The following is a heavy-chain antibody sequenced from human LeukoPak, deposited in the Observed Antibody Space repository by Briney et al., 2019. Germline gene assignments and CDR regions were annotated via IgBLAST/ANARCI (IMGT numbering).Heavy chain of an antibody. V-gene: IGHV1-18*04. CDR1: GYTLTNYG. Sequence: ASVKVSCKASGYTLTNYGITWVRQAPGHGLEWMGWISGYNGNTNYAQILQGRVTMTTDTSTGTAYMELRSLRSDDTAMYYCARSGYYGSGSAGWAFDIWGQGTMVTVSS. D-gene: IGHD3-10*01. J-gene: IGHJ3*02. CDR3: ARSGYYGSGSAGWAFDI. CDR2: ISGYNGNT.